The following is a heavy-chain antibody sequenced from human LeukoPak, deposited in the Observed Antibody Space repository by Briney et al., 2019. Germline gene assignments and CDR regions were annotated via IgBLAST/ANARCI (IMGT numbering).Heavy chain of an antibody. Sequence: SETLSLTCAVSGYSISSGYYWGWIRQPPGKGLEWIGSIYHSGSTYYNPSLKSRVTISVGTSKNQFSLKLSSVTAADTAVYYCARRGLGSGWLSYDYWGQGTLVTVSS. V-gene: IGHV4-38-2*01. CDR1: GYSISSGYY. J-gene: IGHJ4*02. CDR3: ARRGLGSGWLSYDY. D-gene: IGHD6-19*01. CDR2: IYHSGST.